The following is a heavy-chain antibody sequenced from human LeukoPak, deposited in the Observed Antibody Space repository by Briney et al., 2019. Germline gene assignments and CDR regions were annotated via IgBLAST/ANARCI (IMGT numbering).Heavy chain of an antibody. Sequence: SETLSLTCTVSGGSISSYYWSWIRQPPGKGLEWIACISYSGSTKYNPSLKSRVTISVDTSKNQLSLKLSSVTAADTAVYYCARDPGFHRSGYLNWFDPWGQGTLVTVSS. D-gene: IGHD3-22*01. CDR1: GGSISSYY. CDR2: ISYSGST. J-gene: IGHJ5*02. CDR3: ARDPGFHRSGYLNWFDP. V-gene: IGHV4-59*01.